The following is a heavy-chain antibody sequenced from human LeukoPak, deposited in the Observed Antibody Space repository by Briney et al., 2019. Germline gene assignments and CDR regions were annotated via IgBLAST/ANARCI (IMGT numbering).Heavy chain of an antibody. Sequence: PGGSLRLSCATSGFIFTNAWMKWVRQAPGKGLEWVGRIKSKTDGGTIDYAAPVKGRFTISRDDPKNTLYLQMDNLKTEDTAIYYCSTPSFWGQGTLVTVSS. CDR2: IKSKTDGGTI. V-gene: IGHV3-15*07. CDR3: STPSF. CDR1: GFIFTNAW. J-gene: IGHJ4*02.